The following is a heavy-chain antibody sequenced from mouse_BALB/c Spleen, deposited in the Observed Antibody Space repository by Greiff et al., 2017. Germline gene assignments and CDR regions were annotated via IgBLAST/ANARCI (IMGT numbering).Heavy chain of an antibody. CDR3: ARRFGYYLYWYFDV. J-gene: IGHJ1*01. V-gene: IGHV1S29*02. CDR1: GYTFTDYN. Sequence: VQLKESGPELVKPGASVKISCKASGYTFTDYNMHWVKQSHGKSLEWIGYIYPYNGGTGYNQKFKSKATLTVDNSSSTAYMELRSLTSEDSAVYYCARRFGYYLYWYFDVWGAGTTVTVSS. D-gene: IGHD2-3*01. CDR2: IYPYNGGT.